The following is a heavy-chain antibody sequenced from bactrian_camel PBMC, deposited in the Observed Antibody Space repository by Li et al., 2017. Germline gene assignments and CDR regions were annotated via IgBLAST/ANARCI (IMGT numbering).Heavy chain of an antibody. J-gene: IGHJ4*01. CDR2: IRRSGGET. CDR1: AYTPANVR. Sequence: HVQLVESGGGSVQAGGSLRLSCAFDAYTPANVRMAWFRQSPGKEREVIAAIRRSGGETWYAGSVKGRFTISQDSARNTVYLQMNNLQPEDTATYYCAEGRGSRGEHCYSLNYWGQGTQVTVS. CDR3: AEGRGSRGEHCYSLNY. V-gene: IGHV3S60*01. D-gene: IGHD6*01.